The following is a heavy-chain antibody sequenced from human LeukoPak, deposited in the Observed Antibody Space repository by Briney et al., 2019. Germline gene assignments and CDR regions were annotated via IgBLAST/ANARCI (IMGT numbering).Heavy chain of an antibody. CDR1: GYSFTSYG. CDR3: ARGPRRVAVTGAGDY. D-gene: IGHD6-19*01. Sequence: SVRVSCKASGYSFTSYGVYWMRQAPGQGLEWMGWISAYNGNTNYAQNLQGRVTLTTDTSTATAFMDPRSLTSDDTAVYYCARGPRRVAVTGAGDYWGQGTLVTVSS. J-gene: IGHJ4*02. CDR2: ISAYNGNT. V-gene: IGHV1-18*01.